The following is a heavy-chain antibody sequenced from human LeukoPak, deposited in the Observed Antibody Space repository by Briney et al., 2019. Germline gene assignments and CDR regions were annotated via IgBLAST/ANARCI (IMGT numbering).Heavy chain of an antibody. D-gene: IGHD4-23*01. J-gene: IGHJ4*02. Sequence: SETLSLTCTVSGGPISSFYWGWIRQPPGKGLEWIAYMYNSGSPTYHPSLQSRATISLDTSKNQFPLRLRSVTAADTAVYYCARSQGKWQLLPFDYWGQGARVTVSS. CDR2: MYNSGSP. CDR1: GGPISSFY. CDR3: ARSQGKWQLLPFDY. V-gene: IGHV4-4*08.